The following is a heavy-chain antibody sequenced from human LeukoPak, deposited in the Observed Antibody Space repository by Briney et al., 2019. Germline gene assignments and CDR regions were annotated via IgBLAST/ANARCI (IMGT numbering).Heavy chain of an antibody. V-gene: IGHV1-18*01. Sequence: ASVKVSCKASGYTFTSYGISWVRQAPGQGLEWMGWISAYNGNTNYAQKLQGRVTMTTDTSTSTAYMGLRSLRSDDTAVYYCAREVMGRITIFGVVPNWFDPWGQGTLVTVSS. CDR3: AREVMGRITIFGVVPNWFDP. D-gene: IGHD3-3*01. CDR2: ISAYNGNT. J-gene: IGHJ5*02. CDR1: GYTFTSYG.